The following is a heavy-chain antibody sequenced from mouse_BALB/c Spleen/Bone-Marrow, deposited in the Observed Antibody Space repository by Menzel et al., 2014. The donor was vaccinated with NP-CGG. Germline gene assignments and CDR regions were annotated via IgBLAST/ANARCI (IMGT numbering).Heavy chain of an antibody. CDR3: ARGGGDFSLDY. Sequence: QVQVQQSGTELVMPGASVKMSCKASGYAFTDRWIHWVKQRPGQGLEWIGAIDTSDSYTNYNQKFKGKATLTVDESSSTAYIHLSSLTSEDSAVYYCARGGGDFSLDYWGQRTSVTVSS. CDR2: IDTSDSYT. CDR1: GYAFTDRW. V-gene: IGHV1-69*01. D-gene: IGHD2-13*01. J-gene: IGHJ4*01.